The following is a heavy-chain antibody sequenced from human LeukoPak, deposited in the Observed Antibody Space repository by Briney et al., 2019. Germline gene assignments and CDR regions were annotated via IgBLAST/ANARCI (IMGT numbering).Heavy chain of an antibody. CDR1: GAPFSDYY. J-gene: IGHJ3*02. CDR2: INHSGTT. CDR3: ARVSPQWELDAFDI. D-gene: IGHD1-26*01. Sequence: SETLSLTXGVYGAPFSDYYWSWIRQPPGKGLEWIGEINHSGTTTSNPSLKSRVTILVDTSKNQFYLNMTSVTAADTAVYYCARVSPQWELDAFDIWGQGTMVTVSS. V-gene: IGHV4-34*10.